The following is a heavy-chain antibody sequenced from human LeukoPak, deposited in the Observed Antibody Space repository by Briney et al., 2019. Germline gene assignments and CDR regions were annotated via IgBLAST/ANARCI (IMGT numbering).Heavy chain of an antibody. CDR3: ARGTLIVVAERGPYYFDS. Sequence: ASETLSLTCTVPGGSISSGSYYWSWIRQPAGKGLEWIGRIHTSGSTNYNSSLKSRVTISVDTSKNQFSLKLSSVTAADTAVYSCARGTLIVVAERGPYYFDSWGQGTLVTVSS. J-gene: IGHJ4*02. V-gene: IGHV4-61*02. CDR2: IHTSGST. D-gene: IGHD3-22*01. CDR1: GGSISSGSYY.